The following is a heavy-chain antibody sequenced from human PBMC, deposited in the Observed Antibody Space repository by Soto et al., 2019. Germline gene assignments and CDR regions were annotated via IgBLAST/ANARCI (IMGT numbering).Heavy chain of an antibody. CDR1: GYSFTSYW. CDR3: AGLRRDGYNYDDSYAFDI. V-gene: IGHV5-51*01. D-gene: IGHD5-12*01. J-gene: IGHJ3*02. CDR2: IYPGDSDT. Sequence: GESLKISCKGSGYSFTSYWIGWVRQMPGKGLEWMGIIYPGDSDTRYSPSFQGQVTISADKSISTAYLQWSSLKASDTAMYYCAGLRRDGYNYDDSYAFDIWGQGTMVTVSS.